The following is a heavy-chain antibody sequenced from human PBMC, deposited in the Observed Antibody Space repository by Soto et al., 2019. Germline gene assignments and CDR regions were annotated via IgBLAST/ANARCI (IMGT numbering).Heavy chain of an antibody. V-gene: IGHV1-69*13. J-gene: IGHJ6*02. CDR2: IIPIFGTT. CDR1: GGTFSSYA. Sequence: SVKVSCKASGGTFSSYAISWVRQAPGQGLEWMGGIIPIFGTTNYAQKFQGRVTITADESTSTAYMELSSLRSEDTAVYYCGREDIVLVPAATPIYYYYGRDVWGQGTTVTVS. D-gene: IGHD2-2*01. CDR3: GREDIVLVPAATPIYYYYGRDV.